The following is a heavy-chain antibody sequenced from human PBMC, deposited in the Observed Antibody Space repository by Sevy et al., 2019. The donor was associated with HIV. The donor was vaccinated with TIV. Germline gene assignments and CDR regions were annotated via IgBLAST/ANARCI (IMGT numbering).Heavy chain of an antibody. Sequence: GGSLRLSCTASGFTFSSYDMNWVRQAPGKGLEWVSKISSSGSSIYYADSVKGRFTISRANAKNSLNLQMNSLRAEDTAVYYCTRNGGAFDNGFDPWGQGTLVTVSS. CDR2: ISSSGSSI. CDR1: GFTFSSYD. J-gene: IGHJ5*02. CDR3: TRNGGAFDNGFDP. D-gene: IGHD2-8*01. V-gene: IGHV3-48*03.